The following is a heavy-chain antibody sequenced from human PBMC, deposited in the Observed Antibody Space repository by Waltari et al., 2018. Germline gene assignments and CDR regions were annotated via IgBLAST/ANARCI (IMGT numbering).Heavy chain of an antibody. Sequence: QVQLVQSGAEVKKPGASVKVSCKASGYTFTSYDINWVRQATGQGLEGMGWMNPKSGNTGYAQKFQGRVSMTRNTSRSTAYMELSSLRSEDTAVYYCAREMTAVTTEWGQGTLVTVSS. J-gene: IGHJ4*02. CDR2: MNPKSGNT. CDR3: AREMTAVTTE. CDR1: GYTFTSYD. D-gene: IGHD4-17*01. V-gene: IGHV1-8*01.